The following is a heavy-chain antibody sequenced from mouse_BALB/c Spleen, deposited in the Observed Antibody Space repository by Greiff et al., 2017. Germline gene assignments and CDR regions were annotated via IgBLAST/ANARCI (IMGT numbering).Heavy chain of an antibody. Sequence: VQLQQPGAELVKPGASVKLSCKASGYTFTSYWMHWVKQRPGQGLEWIGEIDPSDSYTNYNQKFKGKATLTVDKSSSTAYMQLSSLTSEDSAVYYCARWPYYGSSYWFAYWGQGTLVTVSA. CDR2: IDPSDSYT. CDR1: GYTFTSYW. D-gene: IGHD1-1*01. J-gene: IGHJ3*01. CDR3: ARWPYYGSSYWFAY. V-gene: IGHV1-69*02.